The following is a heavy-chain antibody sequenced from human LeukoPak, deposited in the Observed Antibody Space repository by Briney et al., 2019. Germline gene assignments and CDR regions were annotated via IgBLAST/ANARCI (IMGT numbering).Heavy chain of an antibody. Sequence: SETLSLTCTVFGGSISSSSYYWGWIRQPPGKGLEWIGSIYYSGSTYYNPSLKSRVTISVDTSKNQFSLKLSSVTAADTAVYYFARCGAAAHTLDYWGQGTLVTVSS. CDR3: ARCGAAAHTLDY. CDR2: IYYSGST. V-gene: IGHV4-39*01. CDR1: GGSISSSSYY. J-gene: IGHJ4*02. D-gene: IGHD6-13*01.